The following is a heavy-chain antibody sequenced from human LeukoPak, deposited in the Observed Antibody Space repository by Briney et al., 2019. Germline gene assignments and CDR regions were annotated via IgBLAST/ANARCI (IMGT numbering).Heavy chain of an antibody. CDR3: ARGGGGYSYGSDAFDI. J-gene: IGHJ3*02. CDR1: GYTFTGYY. CDR2: INPNSGGT. D-gene: IGHD5-18*01. V-gene: IGHV1-2*02. Sequence: ASVTVSCKASGYTFTGYYMHWVRQAPGQGREWMGWINPNSGGTNYAQKFQGRVTMTRDTSISTAYMELSRLRSDDTAVYYCARGGGGYSYGSDAFDIWGQGTMVTVSS.